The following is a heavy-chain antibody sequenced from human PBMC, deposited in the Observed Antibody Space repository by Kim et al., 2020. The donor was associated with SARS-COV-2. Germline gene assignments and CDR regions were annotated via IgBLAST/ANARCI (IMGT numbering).Heavy chain of an antibody. V-gene: IGHV3-11*06. Sequence: VKGRFTMSRENAKNSLYLQMNGLRAEDTAVYYCARGIRYYYGSGSYWFDPWGQGTLVTVSS. J-gene: IGHJ5*02. CDR3: ARGIRYYYGSGSYWFDP. D-gene: IGHD3-10*01.